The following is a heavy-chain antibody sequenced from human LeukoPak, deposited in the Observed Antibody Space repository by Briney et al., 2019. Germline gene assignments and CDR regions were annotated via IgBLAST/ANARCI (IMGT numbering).Heavy chain of an antibody. V-gene: IGHV3-48*01. CDR2: ISSSSSSTI. Sequence: PGGSLRLSCAASGFTFSSYSMNWVRQAPGKGLEWVSYISSSSSSTIYYADSVKGRFTISRDNAKNSLYLQMNSLRAEDTAVYYCARGPYGSGRFDYWGQGPLVTVSS. CDR3: ARGPYGSGRFDY. D-gene: IGHD3-10*01. J-gene: IGHJ4*02. CDR1: GFTFSSYS.